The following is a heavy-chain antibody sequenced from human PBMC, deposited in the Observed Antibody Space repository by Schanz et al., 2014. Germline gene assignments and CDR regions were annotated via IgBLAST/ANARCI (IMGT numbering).Heavy chain of an antibody. D-gene: IGHD3-10*01. CDR1: GYSFTTYG. J-gene: IGHJ6*02. Sequence: QVQLVQSAPEVKKPGASVKVSCKASGYSFTTYGLNWVRQAPGQGPEWMGWISAFDDKTDYAQNFQGRLIMTTDTSTSTAYMELRSLISDDTAVYYCVRDAGWTCGDYHDMDVWGQGTSVTVSS. V-gene: IGHV1-18*01. CDR3: VRDAGWTCGDYHDMDV. CDR2: ISAFDDKT.